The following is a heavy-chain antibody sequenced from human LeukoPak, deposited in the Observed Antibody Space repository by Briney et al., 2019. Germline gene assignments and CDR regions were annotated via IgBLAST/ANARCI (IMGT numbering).Heavy chain of an antibody. D-gene: IGHD3-22*01. J-gene: IGHJ4*02. Sequence: GASVKVSCKASGYTFTTYAMHWVRQAPGQRLEWMGWINAGNGNTKYSQKFQGRVTITRDTSASTAYMELSSLRSEDTAVYYCARTQGDYDSSGPVGYWGQGTLVTVSS. CDR1: GYTFTTYA. CDR3: ARTQGDYDSSGPVGY. CDR2: INAGNGNT. V-gene: IGHV1-3*01.